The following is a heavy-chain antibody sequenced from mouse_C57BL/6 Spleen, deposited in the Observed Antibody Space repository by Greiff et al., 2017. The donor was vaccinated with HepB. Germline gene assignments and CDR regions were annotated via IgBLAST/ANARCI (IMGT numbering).Heavy chain of an antibody. D-gene: IGHD1-1*01. CDR2: ISSGSSTI. CDR1: GFTFSDYG. Sequence: DVKLVESGGGLVKPGGSLKLSCAASGFTFSDYGMHWVRQAPEKGLEWVAYISSGSSTIYYADTVKGRFTISRDNAKNTLFLQMTSLRSEDTAMYYCARTYYYGSSYRNYFDYWGQGTTLTVSS. CDR3: ARTYYYGSSYRNYFDY. V-gene: IGHV5-17*01. J-gene: IGHJ2*01.